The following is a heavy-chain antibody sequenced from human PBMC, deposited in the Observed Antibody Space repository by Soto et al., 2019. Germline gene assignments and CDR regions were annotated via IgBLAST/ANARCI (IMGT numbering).Heavy chain of an antibody. J-gene: IGHJ6*02. CDR3: ARVVTSHCYETKCRPGQSDLDV. Sequence: QVHLKQWGAGLLKSSETLSLTCAVYGGSFSNYRWSWIRQPPGKSLEWIGDIDHSAKKTYSPSLKGRVTLLVATSKNQFSLNLRSVTAADTGLYYCARVVTSHCYETKCRPGQSDLDVWDQGTTVIVSS. CDR2: IDHSAKK. CDR1: GGSFSNYR. D-gene: IGHD3-16*01. V-gene: IGHV4-34*01.